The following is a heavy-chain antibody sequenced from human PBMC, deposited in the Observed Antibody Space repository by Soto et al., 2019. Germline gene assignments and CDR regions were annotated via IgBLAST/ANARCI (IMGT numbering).Heavy chain of an antibody. D-gene: IGHD3-10*01. Sequence: GESLKISCKGSGYSFTSYWIGWVRQMPGKGLEWMGIIYPGDSDTRYSPSFQGQVTISADKSISTAYLQWSSLKASDTAMYYCARHDGRRIGDGSGSYYNGGFDYWGQGTLVTVSS. CDR1: GYSFTSYW. J-gene: IGHJ4*02. CDR2: IYPGDSDT. V-gene: IGHV5-51*01. CDR3: ARHDGRRIGDGSGSYYNGGFDY.